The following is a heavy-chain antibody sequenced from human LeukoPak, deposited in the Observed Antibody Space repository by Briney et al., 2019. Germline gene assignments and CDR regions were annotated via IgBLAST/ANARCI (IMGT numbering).Heavy chain of an antibody. Sequence: SETLSLTCTVSGGSMRSTSYYWGWIRQPPGKGLEWIGYIYYSGSTNYNPSLKSRVTISVDTSKNQFSLKLSSVTAADTAVYYCARGGLIITSDIVATISPFDYWGQGTLVTVSS. CDR2: IYYSGST. D-gene: IGHD5-12*01. V-gene: IGHV4-61*05. CDR1: GGSMRSTSYY. J-gene: IGHJ4*02. CDR3: ARGGLIITSDIVATISPFDY.